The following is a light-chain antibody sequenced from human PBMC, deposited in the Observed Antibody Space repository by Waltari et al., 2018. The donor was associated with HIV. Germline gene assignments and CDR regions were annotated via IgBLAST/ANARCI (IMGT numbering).Light chain of an antibody. CDR2: TNK. Sequence: QSVMTQPPSASGTPGQSVTISCSGSSSNIGNNPVNWYQQLPGTAPKLLIYTNKPRPSGVPDRFSGSRSGTSASLAISGLQSEDEADYYCAAWDDSLSGVVFGGGTKLTVL. CDR1: SSNIGNNP. J-gene: IGLJ2*01. CDR3: AAWDDSLSGVV. V-gene: IGLV1-44*01.